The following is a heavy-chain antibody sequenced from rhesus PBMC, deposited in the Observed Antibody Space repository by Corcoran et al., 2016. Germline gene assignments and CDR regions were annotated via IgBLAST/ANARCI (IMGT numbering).Heavy chain of an antibody. CDR2: ISGSGGST. D-gene: IGHD5-24*01. J-gene: IGHJ4*01. CDR1: GGSISSSNW. Sequence: QVQLQESGPELVKPSETLSLTCAVPGGSISSSNWWSWIRQPPGKGMEGLGRISGSGGSTRSNPPLKSRVTISTGTSKTQFSLKLSSVTAADTAVYYCARDSGYSFSDYWGQGVLVTVSS. CDR3: ARDSGYSFSDY. V-gene: IGHV4-57*01.